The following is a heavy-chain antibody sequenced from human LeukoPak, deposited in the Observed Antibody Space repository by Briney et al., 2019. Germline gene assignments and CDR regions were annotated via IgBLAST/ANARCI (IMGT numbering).Heavy chain of an antibody. D-gene: IGHD6-19*01. CDR1: GFPFRSYP. J-gene: IGHJ4*02. Sequence: GGSLRLSCAPSGFPFRSYPMSWVRQAQGKGREWLSAISGSGGSTYYADSVRGRFTISRDNSKNTLYLQINSLRAEDTAVYYCAREVGWSPYFDYRGQGTLVTVSS. CDR2: ISGSGGST. V-gene: IGHV3-23*01. CDR3: AREVGWSPYFDY.